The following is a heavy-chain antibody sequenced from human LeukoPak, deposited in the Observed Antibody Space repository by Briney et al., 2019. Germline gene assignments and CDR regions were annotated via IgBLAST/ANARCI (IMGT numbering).Heavy chain of an antibody. V-gene: IGHV1-69*05. CDR1: GGTFSSYA. D-gene: IGHD3-10*01. J-gene: IGHJ4*02. CDR2: IIPIFGTA. Sequence: GASVKVSCKASGGTFSSYAISWVRQAPGQGLEGMGGIIPIFGTANYAQKFQGRVTITTDKSTSTAYMELSSLRSEDTAVYYCARMGYYGSFDYWGQGTLVTVSS. CDR3: ARMGYYGSFDY.